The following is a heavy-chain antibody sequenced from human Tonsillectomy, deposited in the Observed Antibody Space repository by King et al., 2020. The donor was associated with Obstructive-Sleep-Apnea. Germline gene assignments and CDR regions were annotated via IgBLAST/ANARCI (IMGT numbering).Heavy chain of an antibody. CDR3: AKEAVRYYDSSGYSDY. CDR1: GFTFSSYA. D-gene: IGHD3-22*01. J-gene: IGHJ4*02. Sequence: VQLVESGGGLVQPGGSLRLSCAASGFTFSSYAMSWVRQAPGKGLECVSAISGSGGSTYYADSVKGRFTISRDNSKNTLYLQMNSLRAEETAVYYCAKEAVRYYDSSGYSDYWGQGTLVTVSS. CDR2: ISGSGGST. V-gene: IGHV3-23*04.